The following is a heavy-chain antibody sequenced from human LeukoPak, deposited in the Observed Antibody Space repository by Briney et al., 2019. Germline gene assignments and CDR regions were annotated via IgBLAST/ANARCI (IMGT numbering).Heavy chain of an antibody. D-gene: IGHD3-16*01. Sequence: GGSLRLSCAASGFTVSSNYMSWVRQAPGKGLEWVSEIYSDGSTYYAASVKGRFSISRDNSKNTVYLEMNSLRAEDTAVYYCARVISSRGGYWGQGTLVTVSS. V-gene: IGHV3-53*01. CDR1: GFTVSSNY. CDR3: ARVISSRGGY. CDR2: IYSDGST. J-gene: IGHJ4*02.